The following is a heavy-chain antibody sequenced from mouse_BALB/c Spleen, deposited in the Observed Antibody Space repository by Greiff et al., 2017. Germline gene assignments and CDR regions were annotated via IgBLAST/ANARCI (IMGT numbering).Heavy chain of an antibody. J-gene: IGHJ1*01. CDR1: GYSFTGYY. CDR2: ISCYNGAT. Sequence: LVKTGASVKISCKASGYSFTGYYMHWVKQSHGKSLEWIGYISCYNGATSYNQKFKGKATFTVDTSSSTAYMQFNSLTSEDSAVYYCAREGNGNYGYCDVWGAGTTVTVSS. CDR3: AREGNGNYGYCDV. V-gene: IGHV1S34*01. D-gene: IGHD2-1*01.